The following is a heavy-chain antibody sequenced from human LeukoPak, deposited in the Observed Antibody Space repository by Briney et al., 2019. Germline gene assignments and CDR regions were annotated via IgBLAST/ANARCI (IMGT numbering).Heavy chain of an antibody. CDR2: ISYDESKK. Sequence: GRSLRLSCAASGFTFSSYGMHWVRQAPGKGLEWVAVISYDESKKYYAGSVKGRFTISRDNSKNTLYLQMNSLRAEDTAVYYRANLATVTTFGIFDYWGQGTLVTVSS. CDR3: ANLATVTTFGIFDY. CDR1: GFTFSSYG. V-gene: IGHV3-30*18. D-gene: IGHD4-17*01. J-gene: IGHJ4*02.